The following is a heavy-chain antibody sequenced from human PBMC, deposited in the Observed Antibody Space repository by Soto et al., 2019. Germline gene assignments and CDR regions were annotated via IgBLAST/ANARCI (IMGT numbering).Heavy chain of an antibody. V-gene: IGHV6-1*01. Sequence: SQTLSLTCAISGDSASSNSAAWNWIRQSPSRGLEWLGRTYYRSKWYNDYAVSVKSRITINPDTSKDQFSLQLNSVTPEDTAVYYCARELVYSSSWSYGMDVWGQGTTVTVSS. CDR2: TYYRSKWYN. D-gene: IGHD6-13*01. CDR1: GDSASSNSAA. CDR3: ARELVYSSSWSYGMDV. J-gene: IGHJ6*02.